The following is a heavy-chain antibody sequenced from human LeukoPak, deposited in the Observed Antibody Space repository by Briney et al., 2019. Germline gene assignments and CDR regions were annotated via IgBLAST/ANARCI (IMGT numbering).Heavy chain of an antibody. Sequence: PGGSLRLSCAASGFIFSHYGMHWVRQAPGKGLEWVAVIWYDGSNKYYADSVKGRFTISRDNSKNTLYLQMNSLRAEDTAVYYCGATFYDSSGYSDYWGQGTLVTVSS. D-gene: IGHD3-22*01. V-gene: IGHV3-33*01. CDR2: IWYDGSNK. J-gene: IGHJ4*02. CDR3: GATFYDSSGYSDY. CDR1: GFIFSHYG.